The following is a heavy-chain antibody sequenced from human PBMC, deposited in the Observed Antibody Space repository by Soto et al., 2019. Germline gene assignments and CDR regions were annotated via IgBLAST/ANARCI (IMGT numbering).Heavy chain of an antibody. CDR2: VNHSGST. Sequence: SETLSLTCAVYGGSFSGYYWTWIRQPPGKGLEWIGEVNHSGSTNYNPSLKSRVTISVDTSKNQFSLKLSSVTAADTAVYYCARGITMIVVDKYYFDSWGQGTLVTVSS. CDR1: GGSFSGYY. D-gene: IGHD3-22*01. V-gene: IGHV4-34*01. CDR3: ARGITMIVVDKYYFDS. J-gene: IGHJ4*02.